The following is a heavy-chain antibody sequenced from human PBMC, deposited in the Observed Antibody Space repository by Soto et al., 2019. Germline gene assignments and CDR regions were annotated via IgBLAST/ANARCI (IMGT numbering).Heavy chain of an antibody. Sequence: QVQLVQSGAEVKKPGASVKVSCKASGYTFTSYGISWVRQAPGQGLEWMGWISAYNGNTNYAQKLQGRVTMTTDTSTSTAYMELRSLRSDDTAVDYCARDPTLWFGELPWARVGLDFFDYWGQGTLVTVSS. CDR2: ISAYNGNT. J-gene: IGHJ4*02. V-gene: IGHV1-18*01. CDR3: ARDPTLWFGELPWARVGLDFFDY. CDR1: GYTFTSYG. D-gene: IGHD3-10*01.